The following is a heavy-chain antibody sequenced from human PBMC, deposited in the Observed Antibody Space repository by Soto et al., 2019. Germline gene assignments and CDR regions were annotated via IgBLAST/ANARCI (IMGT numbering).Heavy chain of an antibody. J-gene: IGHJ5*02. CDR1: GYTLTELS. Sequence: QVQLVQSGAEVKKPGASVKVSCKVSGYTLTELSMHWVRQAPGKGLEWMGGFDPEDGETIYAQKFQGRVTMTEDTSRDTAYMEPSSLRSEDTAVYYCATDRRIVGATAWGWGWFDPWGQGTLVTVSS. V-gene: IGHV1-24*01. CDR2: FDPEDGET. D-gene: IGHD1-26*01. CDR3: ATDRRIVGATAWGWGWFDP.